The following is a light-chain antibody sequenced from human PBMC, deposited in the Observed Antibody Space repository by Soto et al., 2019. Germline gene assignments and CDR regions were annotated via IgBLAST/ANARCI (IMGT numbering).Light chain of an antibody. CDR3: QQHNTYPLT. J-gene: IGKJ4*01. V-gene: IGKV1D-16*01. CDR2: GAS. CDR1: QTINSW. Sequence: DIQMTQSPSSLSASVGDRVTITCPASQTINSWLGWYQQKPEKAPKLLSYGASNFQSGVPSRFRGSGSGTEFTLTINSLQPEDVATYYCQQHNTYPLTFGGGTKVAIK.